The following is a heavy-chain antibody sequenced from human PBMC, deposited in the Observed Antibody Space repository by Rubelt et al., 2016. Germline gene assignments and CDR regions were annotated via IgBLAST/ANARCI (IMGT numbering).Heavy chain of an antibody. V-gene: IGHV4-61*05. CDR2: IYYSGST. CDR1: GDSISRRDFY. Sequence: QLQLQESGPGLVKPSETLSVTCTVSGDSISRRDFYWGWIRQPPGKGLEWIGYIYYSGSTNYNPSLKSRVTISVDTSKNQISRKLTSVTAADTAVYYCAASTARLTTDFDYWGQGTLVTVSS. CDR3: AASTARLTTDFDY. D-gene: IGHD1-14*01. J-gene: IGHJ4*02.